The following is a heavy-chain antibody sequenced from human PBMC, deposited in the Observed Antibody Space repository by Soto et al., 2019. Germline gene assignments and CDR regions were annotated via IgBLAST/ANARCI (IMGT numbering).Heavy chain of an antibody. CDR1: GFTFSSYG. J-gene: IGHJ4*02. CDR3: ARGGGMTTVTGNDY. CDR2: IWYDGSNK. D-gene: IGHD4-17*01. V-gene: IGHV3-33*01. Sequence: QVQLVESGGGVVQPGRSLRLSCAASGFTFSSYGMHWVRQAPGKGLEWVAVIWYDGSNKYYADSVKGRFTISRDNSKNTLYLQMNSLRDEDTDVYYYARGGGMTTVTGNDYWGQGTLVTVSS.